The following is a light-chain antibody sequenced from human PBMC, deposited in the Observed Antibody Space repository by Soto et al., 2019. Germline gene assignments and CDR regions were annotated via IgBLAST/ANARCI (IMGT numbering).Light chain of an antibody. Sequence: EIVLTQFPGTLSLSPGKRATLSCRASQSVSSRYLAWYQQKPGQAPRLLIYDTSNRATGIPDRFSGGGSGTDLTLTISRLEPEDFAVYYCQQYGSSFGGGTKVDIK. J-gene: IGKJ4*01. CDR1: QSVSSRY. V-gene: IGKV3-20*01. CDR2: DTS. CDR3: QQYGSS.